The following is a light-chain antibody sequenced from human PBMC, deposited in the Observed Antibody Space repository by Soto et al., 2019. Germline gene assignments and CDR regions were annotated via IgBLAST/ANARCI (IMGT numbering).Light chain of an antibody. Sequence: IQMTQSPSSLSASVGDRVTITCRASQSISSYLNWYQQKPGKAPKLLIYAASSLQSGVPSRFSGSGSGTDFTLTISSLQPEDFATYYCLLDFSYFWAFGQGTKVDI. CDR2: AAS. J-gene: IGKJ1*01. V-gene: IGKV1-6*01. CDR3: LLDFSYFWA. CDR1: QSISSY.